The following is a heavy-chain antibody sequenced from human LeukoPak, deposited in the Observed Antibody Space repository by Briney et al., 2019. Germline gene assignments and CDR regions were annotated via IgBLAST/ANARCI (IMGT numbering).Heavy chain of an antibody. CDR1: GFSFNIYA. D-gene: IGHD3-3*01. J-gene: IGHJ5*01. Sequence: GGSLRLSCAASGFSFNIYAMGWVRQAPGKGREWVSVIGSGSVDKHYADTVRGRFDISRDNSKNRLFLQMNSLRVEDSGVYYCAKRVPLTALDSWGQGTLVTVSS. V-gene: IGHV3-23*01. CDR2: IGSGSVDK. CDR3: AKRVPLTALDS.